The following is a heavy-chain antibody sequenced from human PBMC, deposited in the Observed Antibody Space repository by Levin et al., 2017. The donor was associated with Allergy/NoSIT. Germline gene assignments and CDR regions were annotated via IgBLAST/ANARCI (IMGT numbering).Heavy chain of an antibody. J-gene: IGHJ4*02. CDR2: IKQDGSEK. CDR3: AREVPAHVPVVGPPPRYFDY. V-gene: IGHV3-7*01. Sequence: RAGGSLRLSCAASGFTFSSYWMSWVRQAPGKGLEWVANIKQDGSEKYYVDSVKGRFTISRDNAKNSLYLQMNSLRAEDTAVYYCAREVPAHVPVVGPPPRYFDYWGQGTLVTVSS. CDR1: GFTFSSYW. D-gene: IGHD1-26*01.